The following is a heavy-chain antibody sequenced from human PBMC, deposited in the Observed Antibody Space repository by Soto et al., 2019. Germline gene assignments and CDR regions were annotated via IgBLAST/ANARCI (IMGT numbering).Heavy chain of an antibody. Sequence: GASVKVSCKASGYTFTSYGITWVRQAPGQGLERMGWISAYSGNTNYAQKLQGRVTMSTDTSTSTAYMELRSLRSDDTAVYYCARDHHYYDSSGYYFFWFDPWGQGTLVTVSS. CDR2: ISAYSGNT. CDR1: GYTFTSYG. D-gene: IGHD3-22*01. CDR3: ARDHHYYDSSGYYFFWFDP. J-gene: IGHJ5*02. V-gene: IGHV1-18*04.